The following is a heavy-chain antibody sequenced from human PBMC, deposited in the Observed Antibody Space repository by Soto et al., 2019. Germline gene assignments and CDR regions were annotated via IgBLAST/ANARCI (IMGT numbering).Heavy chain of an antibody. J-gene: IGHJ3*02. CDR3: ARSRTTIFGRMGPDAFDI. V-gene: IGHV1-2*02. Sequence: RASVKVSCKASGYSFTDYYMHWVRQAPGQGLEWMGWITPTNYAQNFQGRVTMTRDTSISTAYMELSSLTSDEAAVYYCARSRTTIFGRMGPDAFDIWGQGTLVTVSS. D-gene: IGHD3-3*01. CDR1: GYSFTDYY. CDR2: ITPT.